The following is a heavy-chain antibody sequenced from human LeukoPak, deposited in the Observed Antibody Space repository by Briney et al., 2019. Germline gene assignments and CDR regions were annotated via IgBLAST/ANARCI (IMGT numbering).Heavy chain of an antibody. V-gene: IGHV4-34*01. J-gene: IGHJ4*02. D-gene: IGHD4-11*01. CDR1: GGSFSGYY. CDR3: ARGSGTVAY. CDR2: INHSGST. Sequence: PSETLSLTCAVYGGSFSGYYWSWVRQPPGKGLEWIGEINHSGSTNYNPSLKSRVTISVDTSKNQFSLKLSSVTAADTAVYYCARGSGTVAYWGQETLVTVSS.